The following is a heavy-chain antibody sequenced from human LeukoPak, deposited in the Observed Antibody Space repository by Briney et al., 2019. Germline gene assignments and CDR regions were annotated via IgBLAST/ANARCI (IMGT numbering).Heavy chain of an antibody. V-gene: IGHV4-34*01. CDR2: INHSGST. D-gene: IGHD4-17*01. CDR3: ARVDYGDYSKDFDY. J-gene: IGHJ4*02. CDR1: GGSFSGYY. Sequence: SETLSLSCAVYGGSFSGYYWSWIRQPPGKGLEWIGEINHSGSTNYNPSLKSRVTMSVDTSKNQFSLKVNSMTAADTAVYYCARVDYGDYSKDFDYWGQGTLVTVSS.